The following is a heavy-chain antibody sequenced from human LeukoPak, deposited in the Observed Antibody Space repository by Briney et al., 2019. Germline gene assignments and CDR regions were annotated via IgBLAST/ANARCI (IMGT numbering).Heavy chain of an antibody. Sequence: PSETLSLTCTVSGGFIRSSSYYWRGIRQPPGKGLVCIGSVYYSGSTFYNPSLKSRVTISVDTSKNQFSLKLSSVTAADTAVYYCARLPLCLEYSINEFDYWGQGTLVTVSS. CDR3: ARLPLCLEYSINEFDY. V-gene: IGHV4-39*01. D-gene: IGHD6-6*01. J-gene: IGHJ4*02. CDR2: VYYSGST. CDR1: GGFIRSSSYY.